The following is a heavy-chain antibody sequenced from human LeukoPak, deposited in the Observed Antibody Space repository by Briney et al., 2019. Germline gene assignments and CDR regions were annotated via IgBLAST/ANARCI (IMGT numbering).Heavy chain of an antibody. CDR3: ARLIRNDNRFDP. Sequence: SETLSLTCTVSGDSVSSSTYYWGWIRQPPGKGLEWIGSIYYNGNTNYNPSLQSRVTISVDTSKNQLPLKLSSVTAADTAVYYCARLIRNDNRFDPWGQGTLVTVSS. D-gene: IGHD1-1*01. CDR1: GDSVSSSTYY. V-gene: IGHV4-39*01. J-gene: IGHJ5*02. CDR2: IYYNGNT.